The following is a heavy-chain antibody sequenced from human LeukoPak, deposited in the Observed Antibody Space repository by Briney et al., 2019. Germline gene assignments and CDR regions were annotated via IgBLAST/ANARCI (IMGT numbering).Heavy chain of an antibody. V-gene: IGHV3-30*02. CDR1: GFTFSSYG. CDR3: ATLPRIQLWSNFDY. J-gene: IGHJ4*02. Sequence: GGSLRLSCAASGFTFSSYGMHWVRQAPGKGLEWVAFIRYDGSNKNYADSVKGRFTISRDNAKNSLYLQMNSLRAEDTAVYYCATLPRIQLWSNFDYWGQGTLVTVSS. CDR2: IRYDGSNK. D-gene: IGHD5-18*01.